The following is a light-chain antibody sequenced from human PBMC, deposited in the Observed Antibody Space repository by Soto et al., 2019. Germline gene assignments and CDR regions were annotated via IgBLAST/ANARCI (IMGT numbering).Light chain of an antibody. J-gene: IGKJ1*01. Sequence: EIVLTQSPGTLSLSPGERATLSCRASQSVSSSYLAWYQQKPGQAPRLLIYGASSRATDIPDRFSGSGSGTDFTLTISRLEPEDFAVYYCQQYDSSPVTFGQGTKVDIK. CDR1: QSVSSSY. V-gene: IGKV3-20*01. CDR2: GAS. CDR3: QQYDSSPVT.